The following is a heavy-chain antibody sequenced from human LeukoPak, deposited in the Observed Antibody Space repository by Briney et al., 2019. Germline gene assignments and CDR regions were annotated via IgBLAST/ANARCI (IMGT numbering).Heavy chain of an antibody. CDR3: ARITAPYYYYMDV. Sequence: SETLSLTCTVAGGSISSSSYYWGWIHQPPGKGLEWIGSIYYSGSTYYNPSLKSRVTISVDTSKNQFSLKLSSVTAADTAVYYCARITAPYYYYMDVWGKGTTVTVSS. V-gene: IGHV4-39*07. CDR2: IYYSGST. J-gene: IGHJ6*03. CDR1: GGSISSSSYY. D-gene: IGHD3-10*01.